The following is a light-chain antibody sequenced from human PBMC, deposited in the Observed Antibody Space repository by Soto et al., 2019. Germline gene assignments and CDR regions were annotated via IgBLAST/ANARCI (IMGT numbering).Light chain of an antibody. CDR1: SSDVGGYRY. Sequence: QSVLTQPASVSGSPGQSITISCTGTSSDVGGYRYVSWYQQHVGTAPKLVIYEVNNRPSGVSNRFSGSKSGNTASLTISGLQAEDEADYYCSSYTSKNTLVFGGGTKVTVL. CDR2: EVN. J-gene: IGLJ2*01. CDR3: SSYTSKNTLV. V-gene: IGLV2-14*01.